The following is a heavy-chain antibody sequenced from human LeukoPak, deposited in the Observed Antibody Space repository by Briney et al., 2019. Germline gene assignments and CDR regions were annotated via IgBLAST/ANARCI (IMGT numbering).Heavy chain of an antibody. D-gene: IGHD3-22*01. CDR1: GFTFSDYY. Sequence: GGSLRLSCAASGFTFSDYYMHWIRQAPGKGLEWVAYISRSGNTIYYADSVKGRFTISRDNSKNTLYLQMNSLRAEDTAVYYCAKDRAYYYDSSGYSAFDIWGQGTMVTVSS. V-gene: IGHV3-11*04. CDR3: AKDRAYYYDSSGYSAFDI. CDR2: ISRSGNTI. J-gene: IGHJ3*02.